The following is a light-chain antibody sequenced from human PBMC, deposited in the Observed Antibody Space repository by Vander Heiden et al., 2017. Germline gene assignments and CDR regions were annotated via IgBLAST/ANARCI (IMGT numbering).Light chain of an antibody. J-gene: IGLJ1*01. V-gene: IGLV2-14*01. Sequence: QSALTHPASVSGPPGQSITISCTGTSSDVGGYNYVSWDQQHPGKAPKLMIYDVSNQPSGVSNRFSGSKSGNTASLTISGLQAEDEADYYCSSYTSSSTYVFGTGTKVTVL. CDR2: DVS. CDR1: SSDVGGYNY. CDR3: SSYTSSSTYV.